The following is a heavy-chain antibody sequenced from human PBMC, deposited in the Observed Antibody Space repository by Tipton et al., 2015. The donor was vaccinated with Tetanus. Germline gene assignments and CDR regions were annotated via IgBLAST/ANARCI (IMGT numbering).Heavy chain of an antibody. CDR3: AKAGVPNYYCGMDV. CDR2: IIGSGFRT. J-gene: IGHJ6*02. CDR1: GFTFSNYG. D-gene: IGHD7-27*01. Sequence: SLRLSCVASGFTFSNYGMSWVRQAPGKGLEWVSSIIGSGFRTQYANSVKGRFTVSRDNSKNTLYLQMNNLRVEDTAIYYCAKAGVPNYYCGMDVWGQGTTVTVSS. V-gene: IGHV3-23*01.